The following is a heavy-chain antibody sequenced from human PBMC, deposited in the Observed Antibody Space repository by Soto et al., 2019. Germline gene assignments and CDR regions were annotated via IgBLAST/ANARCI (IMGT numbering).Heavy chain of an antibody. J-gene: IGHJ5*02. D-gene: IGHD6-6*01. V-gene: IGHV2-5*02. Sequence: TLVNPTKTLTLTCTFSEFSLSTNGVGVGWIRQPPGKALEWLALFYCDDNKRFSTSLKSRLTITKDTSKNQVFLTMTNMDPVDSATYYCAHIVASRAPDRWGQGTLVTVSS. CDR1: EFSLSTNGVG. CDR3: AHIVASRAPDR. CDR2: FYCDDNK.